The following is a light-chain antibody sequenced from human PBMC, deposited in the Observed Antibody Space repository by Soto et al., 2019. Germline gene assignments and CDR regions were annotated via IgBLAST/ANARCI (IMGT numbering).Light chain of an antibody. CDR3: QQRGNRPLT. V-gene: IGKV3-11*01. CDR2: DAS. J-gene: IGKJ1*01. Sequence: ETVLTQSPATLSLSPGERATLSCRARESVSSYLAWYQQKPGQAPRLLIYDASNRAAGVPSRFSGSGSGTDFTLTISSLEPGDFAIYYCQQRGNRPLTFGHGTKVEIK. CDR1: ESVSSY.